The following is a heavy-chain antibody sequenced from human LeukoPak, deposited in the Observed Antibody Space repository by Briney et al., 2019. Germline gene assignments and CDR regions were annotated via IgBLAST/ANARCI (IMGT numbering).Heavy chain of an antibody. CDR2: ISYDGSNK. J-gene: IGHJ6*02. CDR3: ARDIVVVVAAIVHYYYGMDV. CDR1: GFTFSNAR. Sequence: GGSLRLSCAASGFTFSNARMSWVRQAPGKGLEWVAVISYDGSNKYYADSVKGRFTISRDNSKNTLYLQMNSLRAEDTAVYYCARDIVVVVAAIVHYYYGMDVWGQGTTVTVSS. V-gene: IGHV3-30-3*01. D-gene: IGHD2-15*01.